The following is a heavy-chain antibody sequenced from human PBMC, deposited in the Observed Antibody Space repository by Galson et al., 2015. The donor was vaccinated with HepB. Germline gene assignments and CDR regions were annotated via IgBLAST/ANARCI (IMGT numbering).Heavy chain of an antibody. CDR2: IYPGDSDT. CDR3: ARHDTGYCSSTSCVNAFDI. Sequence: QSGAEVKKPGESLKISCKGSGYSFTNYWIGWVRQMPGKGLEWMGIIYPGDSDTRYSPSFRGQVTMSADKSINTANLQWSSLKASDTAMYYCARHDTGYCSSTSCVNAFDIWGQGTMVTVSS. V-gene: IGHV5-51*01. J-gene: IGHJ3*02. CDR1: GYSFTNYW. D-gene: IGHD2-2*01.